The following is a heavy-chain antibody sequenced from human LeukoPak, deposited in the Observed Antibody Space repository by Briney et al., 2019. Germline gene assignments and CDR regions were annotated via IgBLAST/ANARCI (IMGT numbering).Heavy chain of an antibody. Sequence: TSETLSLTCTVSGYSISSGYYWGWIRQPPGKGLEWIGSIYHSGSTYYNPSLKSRVTISVDTSKNQFSLKLSSVTAADTAVYYCARTGNDYGDYPGNWFDPWGQGTLVTVSS. D-gene: IGHD4-17*01. V-gene: IGHV4-38-2*02. CDR1: GYSISSGYY. CDR3: ARTGNDYGDYPGNWFDP. CDR2: IYHSGST. J-gene: IGHJ5*02.